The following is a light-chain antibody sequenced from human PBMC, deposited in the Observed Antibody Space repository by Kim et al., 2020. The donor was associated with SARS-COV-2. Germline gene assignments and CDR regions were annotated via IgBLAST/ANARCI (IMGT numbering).Light chain of an antibody. J-gene: IGKJ2*01. V-gene: IGKV3-20*01. CDR2: ATS. CDR3: QQYEDPPAYT. CDR1: QSIATKS. Sequence: VLTQSPATLSLSPGERATLSCRASQSIATKSLAWYQQRLGQAPRLLIYATSRRATGTPVRFSGSGSGTDFTLTISSLELDDFAVYYCQQYEDPPAYTFGQGTKVDIK.